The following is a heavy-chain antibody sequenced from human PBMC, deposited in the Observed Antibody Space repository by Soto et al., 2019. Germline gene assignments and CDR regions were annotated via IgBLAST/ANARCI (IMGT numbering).Heavy chain of an antibody. J-gene: IGHJ5*02. D-gene: IGHD3-3*01. CDR3: ARVITYYDFWSGYFSERSNWFDP. CDR1: GGSISSYY. V-gene: IGHV4-59*01. CDR2: IYYSGST. Sequence: PSETLSLTCTVSGGSISSYYWSWIRQPPGKGLEWIGYIYYSGSTNYNPSLKSRVTISVDTSKNQFSLKLSSVTAADTAVYYCARVITYYDFWSGYFSERSNWFDPWGQGTLVTVSS.